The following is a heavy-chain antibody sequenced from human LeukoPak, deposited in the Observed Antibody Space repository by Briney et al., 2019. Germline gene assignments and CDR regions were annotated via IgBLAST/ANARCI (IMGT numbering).Heavy chain of an antibody. D-gene: IGHD3-22*01. V-gene: IGHV3-30*02. CDR3: AKDMSSGYSPFDY. CDR2: IWYDGSNK. CDR1: GFTFSNYG. Sequence: GGSLRLSCAPSGFTFSNYGIHWVRQAPGKGLEWVAVIWYDGSNKYYADSVKGRFTISRDNSRNTLYLQMNSLRAEDTAVYYCAKDMSSGYSPFDYWGQGTLVTVSS. J-gene: IGHJ4*02.